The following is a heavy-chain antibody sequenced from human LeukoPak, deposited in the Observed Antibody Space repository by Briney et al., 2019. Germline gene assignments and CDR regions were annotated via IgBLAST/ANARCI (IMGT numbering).Heavy chain of an antibody. D-gene: IGHD3-10*01. CDR3: ATMESVIVVRGVITYWFDP. Sequence: GGSLRLSCAASGFTVSSNYMSWVRQAPGKGLEWVSVIYSGGSTYYADTVKGRFTISRHNSKNTLYLQMNSLRAEDTAVYYCATMESVIVVRGVITYWFDPWGQGTLVTVSS. CDR2: IYSGGST. J-gene: IGHJ5*02. V-gene: IGHV3-53*04. CDR1: GFTVSSNY.